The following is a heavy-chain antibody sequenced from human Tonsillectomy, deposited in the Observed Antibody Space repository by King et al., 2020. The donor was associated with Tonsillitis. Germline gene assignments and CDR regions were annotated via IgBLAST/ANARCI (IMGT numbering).Heavy chain of an antibody. V-gene: IGHV3-48*03. J-gene: IGHJ3*02. CDR2: ISSSGSAI. CDR3: ASATTGYCSDGNCYSGAFDI. Sequence: QLVQSGGGLVQPGGSLRLSCAGSGFTFSSYEMNWVRQAPGKGLGWVASISSSGSAIYYADSVKGRFTISSDNAENSLYLQMNNLRAEETAVYYCASATTGYCSDGNCYSGAFDIWGQGTMVTVSS. D-gene: IGHD2-15*01. CDR1: GFTFSSYE.